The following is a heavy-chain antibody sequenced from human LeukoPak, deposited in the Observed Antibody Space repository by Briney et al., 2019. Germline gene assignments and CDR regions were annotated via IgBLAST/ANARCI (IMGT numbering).Heavy chain of an antibody. Sequence: PGGSLRLSCAASGFTFRSYEMNWVRQAPGKGLEVVSYISSSGSTMYYAASVKGRFTISRDNAKNSLYLQMNSLRAEDTAVYYCATYYDSAGFDFDYWGQGTLVTVSP. CDR3: ATYYDSAGFDFDY. D-gene: IGHD3-22*01. CDR2: ISSSGSTM. J-gene: IGHJ4*02. CDR1: GFTFRSYE. V-gene: IGHV3-48*03.